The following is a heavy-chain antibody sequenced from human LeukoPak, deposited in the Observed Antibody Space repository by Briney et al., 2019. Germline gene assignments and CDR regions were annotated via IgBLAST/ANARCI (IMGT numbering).Heavy chain of an antibody. CDR2: ISYDGSNK. CDR1: GFTFSSYG. J-gene: IGHJ3*02. CDR3: AKDFDI. V-gene: IGHV3-30*18. Sequence: PGRSLRLSCAASGFTFSSYGMHWVRQAPGKGLEWVAVISYDGSNKYYADSVKGRFTISRDNSKNTLYLQMSSLRAEDTAVYYCAKDFDIWGQGTMVTVSS.